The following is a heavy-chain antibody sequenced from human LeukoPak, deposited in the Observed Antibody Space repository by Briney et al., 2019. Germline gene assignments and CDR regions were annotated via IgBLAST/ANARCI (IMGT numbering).Heavy chain of an antibody. CDR2: IYYSGST. CDR1: AGSMSSYY. V-gene: IGHV4-59*01. J-gene: IGHJ4*02. CDR3: ARGQSGYSYGYYFDD. Sequence: PSETLSLTCTVSAGSMSSYYWSWIRQPQGKGLEWIGYIYYSGSTNYNPSLKSRVTISVDTSKNQCSLKLSSVTAADTAVYYCARGQSGYSYGYYFDDWGQGTLVTVSS. D-gene: IGHD5-18*01.